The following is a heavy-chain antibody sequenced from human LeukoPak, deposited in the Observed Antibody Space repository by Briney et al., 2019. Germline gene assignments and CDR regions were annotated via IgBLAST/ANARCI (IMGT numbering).Heavy chain of an antibody. CDR2: IKPDGSEQ. CDR1: GFTFNIYW. D-gene: IGHD6-19*01. V-gene: IGHV3-7*03. J-gene: IGHJ3*02. CDR3: AKDISGWYGSFAFDI. Sequence: GGSLRLSCAASGFTFNIYWMSWVRQAPGKGLEWVANIKPDGSEQYYVDSVKGRFTISRDNAKNALFLQMNSLRAEDTAVYYCAKDISGWYGSFAFDIWGQGTMVTVSS.